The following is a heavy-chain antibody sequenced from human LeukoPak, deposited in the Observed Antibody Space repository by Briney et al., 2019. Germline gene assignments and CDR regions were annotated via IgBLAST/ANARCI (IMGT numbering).Heavy chain of an antibody. J-gene: IGHJ4*02. CDR2: VYTTGTT. D-gene: IGHD2-8*01. V-gene: IGHV4-4*07. Sequence: SETLSLTCTVSGDFISGSYWSWVRQPAGKGLEWIGRVYTTGTTNFNPSLKSRLAMSVDASKKQLYLRLNSVTAADTAVYYCAKDHCTNGVCPFDYWGQGTLVTVSS. CDR1: GDFISGSY. CDR3: AKDHCTNGVCPFDY.